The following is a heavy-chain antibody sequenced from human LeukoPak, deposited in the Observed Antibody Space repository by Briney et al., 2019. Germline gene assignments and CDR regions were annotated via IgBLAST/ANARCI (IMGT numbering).Heavy chain of an antibody. CDR1: GYSFTSYW. CDR3: ARGRSTTGAKKFFDY. Sequence: GESLKISCKGSGYSFTSYWIGWVRQMPGKGLEWMGIIYPGDSDTRYSPSFQGQVTISADKSNSIAYLQWTWLKASDTGMYYCARGRSTTGAKKFFDYWGQGTLVTVSS. CDR2: IYPGDSDT. V-gene: IGHV5-51*01. D-gene: IGHD1-1*01. J-gene: IGHJ4*02.